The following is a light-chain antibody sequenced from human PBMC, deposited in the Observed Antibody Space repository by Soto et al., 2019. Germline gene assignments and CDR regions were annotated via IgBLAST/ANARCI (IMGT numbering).Light chain of an antibody. CDR2: KAS. CDR1: QSISPW. V-gene: IGKV1-5*03. CDR3: QQYESYPMT. Sequence: DSQMTQYPSTLSASIGDRVTITCRAGQSISPWLAWYQQKPGKAPKLLISKASTLQSGVPPRFSGRGSGTEFALTISSLQPDDFATYYCQQYESYPMTFGGGTKVEIK. J-gene: IGKJ4*01.